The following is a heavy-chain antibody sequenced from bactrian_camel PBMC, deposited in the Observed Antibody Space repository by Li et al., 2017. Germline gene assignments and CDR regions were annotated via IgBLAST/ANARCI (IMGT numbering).Heavy chain of an antibody. CDR2: IHSNGRST. CDR1: GSVFSAYS. J-gene: IGHJ4*01. D-gene: IGHD5*01. CDR3: AAGFLLPGPCGRGNWLGGTLMY. V-gene: IGHV3S42*01. Sequence: VQLVESGGALVQPGGSLRLSCAASGSVFSAYSMSWVRQAPGKGVEWVSGIHSNGRSTTYADSVKGRFTISRDNAKNTLYLQMNSLKPEDTAVYYCAAGFLLPGPCGRGNWLGGTLMYSGQGTQVTVS.